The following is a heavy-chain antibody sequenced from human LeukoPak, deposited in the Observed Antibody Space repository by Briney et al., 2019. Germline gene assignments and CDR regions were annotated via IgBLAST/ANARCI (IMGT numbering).Heavy chain of an antibody. D-gene: IGHD6-13*01. CDR3: SKDIEPAGLFLDS. CDR2: IKYDASEK. Sequence: HPGGSLRLXCAASGFTFSSYWMTWARRAPGKGLEWVANIKYDASEKDYMDSVKGRFTISRDNAKNSLYLQMNSLRAEDTAIYYCSKDIEPAGLFLDSWGQGTLVTVSP. J-gene: IGHJ5*01. CDR1: GFTFSSYW. V-gene: IGHV3-7*04.